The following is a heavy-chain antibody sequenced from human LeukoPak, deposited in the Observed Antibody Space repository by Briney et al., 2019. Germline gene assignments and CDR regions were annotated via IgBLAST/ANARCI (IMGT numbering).Heavy chain of an antibody. CDR3: ARNPVTTNYFDY. V-gene: IGHV1-46*01. J-gene: IGHJ4*02. Sequence: ASVKVSCKASGYTFTSYYMHWVRQAGGQGREWMGIINPSGGSTRYAQKFQGRVTMTRDTSTSTVYMELSSLRSEDTAVYYCARNPVTTNYFDYWGQGTLVTVSS. CDR1: GYTFTSYY. D-gene: IGHD4-17*01. CDR2: INPSGGST.